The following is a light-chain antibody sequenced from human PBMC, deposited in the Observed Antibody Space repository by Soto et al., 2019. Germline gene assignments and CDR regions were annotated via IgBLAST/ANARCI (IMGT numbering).Light chain of an antibody. Sequence: DVMMTQAPLSLSVTPGQPASISCKSSQSLLHITGETFLFWYLQKPGQSPQLLIYEVSTRVSGVPDRCSGSGSGTDFTLEISRVETDDVGIYYCMQSTQLPPTFGQGTRLEIK. J-gene: IGKJ5*01. CDR2: EVS. V-gene: IGKV2D-29*02. CDR3: MQSTQLPPT. CDR1: QSLLHITGETF.